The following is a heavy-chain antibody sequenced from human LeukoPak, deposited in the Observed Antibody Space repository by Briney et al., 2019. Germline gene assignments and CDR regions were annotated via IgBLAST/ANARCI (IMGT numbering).Heavy chain of an antibody. Sequence: SQTLSLTCTVSGGSLSSGSDYWSWIRQSAGKGLEWIGRIYASGSTNYNPSLKSRVTISVDTSKNQFSLKLSSVTAADTAVYYCARVSFGTPKDWGQGTLVTVSS. D-gene: IGHD1-7*01. J-gene: IGHJ4*02. CDR1: GGSLSSGSDY. V-gene: IGHV4-61*02. CDR3: ARVSFGTPKD. CDR2: IYASGST.